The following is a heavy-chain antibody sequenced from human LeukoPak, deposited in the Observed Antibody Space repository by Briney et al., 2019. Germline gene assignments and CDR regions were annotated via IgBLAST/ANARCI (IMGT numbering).Heavy chain of an antibody. CDR3: ARAHGWYVIPPYGMDV. J-gene: IGHJ6*02. CDR1: GFTFSSYA. V-gene: IGHV3-30-3*01. D-gene: IGHD6-19*01. CDR2: ISYDGSNK. Sequence: PGGSLRLSCAASGFTFSSYAMHWVRQAPGKGLEWVAVISYDGSNKYYADSVKGRFTISRDNSKNTLYLQMNSLRAEDTAVYYCARAHGWYVIPPYGMDVWGQGTTVTVSS.